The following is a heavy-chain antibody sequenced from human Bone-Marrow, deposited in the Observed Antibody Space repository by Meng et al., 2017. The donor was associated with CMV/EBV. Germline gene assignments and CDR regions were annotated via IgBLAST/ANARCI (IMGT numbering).Heavy chain of an antibody. CDR1: GFTFSSYW. Sequence: GESLKISCAASGFTFSSYWMSWVRQAPGKGLEWVANIKQDGSEKYYVDPVKGRFPISRDNAKTSLYLQMNSLRAEDTAAYYCARDRGCRTIPYSVELDPWGQGTLVTVSS. V-gene: IGHV3-7*01. CDR2: IKQDGSEK. J-gene: IGHJ5*02. CDR3: ARDRGCRTIPYSVELDP. D-gene: IGHD2-15*01.